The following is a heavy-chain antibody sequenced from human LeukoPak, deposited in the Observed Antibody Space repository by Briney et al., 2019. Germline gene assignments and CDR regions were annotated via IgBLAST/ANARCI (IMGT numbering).Heavy chain of an antibody. D-gene: IGHD2-21*01. CDR2: INHSGST. J-gene: IGHJ3*02. Sequence: PSETLSLTCAVYGGSFSGYYWSWIRQPPGKGLEWIGEINHSGSTNYNPSLKSRVTISVDTSKNQFSLKRSPVTAADTAVYYCARGLVVARHDAFDIWGQGTMVTVSS. CDR1: GGSFSGYY. V-gene: IGHV4-34*01. CDR3: ARGLVVARHDAFDI.